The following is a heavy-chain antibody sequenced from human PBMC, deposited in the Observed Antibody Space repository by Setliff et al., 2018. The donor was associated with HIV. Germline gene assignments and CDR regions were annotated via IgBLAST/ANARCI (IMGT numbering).Heavy chain of an antibody. J-gene: IGHJ3*02. CDR2: TTPLLGTT. CDR1: GNTFSSYG. Sequence: ASVKVSCKASGNTFSSYGITWVRQAPGQGLEWMGGTTPLLGTTNYAQKFQGRVTITTDEPTNTVYMELSGLRSEDTAVYYCARDSEWGSYIFWTFDIWGQGTMVTVSS. D-gene: IGHD1-26*01. CDR3: ARDSEWGSYIFWTFDI. V-gene: IGHV1-69*05.